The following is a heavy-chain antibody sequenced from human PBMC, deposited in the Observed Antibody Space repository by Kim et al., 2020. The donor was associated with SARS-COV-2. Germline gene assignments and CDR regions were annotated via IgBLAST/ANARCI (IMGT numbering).Heavy chain of an antibody. CDR2: INHSGST. J-gene: IGHJ4*02. D-gene: IGHD2-15*01. V-gene: IGHV4-34*01. CDR1: GGSFSGYY. CDR3: AGGPECSGGSCYIH. Sequence: SETLSLTCAVYGGSFSGYYWSWIRQPPGKGLEWIGEINHSGSTNYNPSLKSRVTISVDTSKNQFSLKLSSVTAADTAVYYCAGGPECSGGSCYIHWGQGTLVTVSS.